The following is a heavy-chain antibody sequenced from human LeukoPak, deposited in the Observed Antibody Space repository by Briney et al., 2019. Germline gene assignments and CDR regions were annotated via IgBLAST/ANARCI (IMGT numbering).Heavy chain of an antibody. V-gene: IGHV1-2*02. Sequence: ASVKVSRKASGYTFTGYYMHWVRQAPGQGLEWMGWINPNSGGTNYAQKFQGRVTMTRDTSISTAYMELSRLRSDDTAVYYCASGYGDYVTSQYYFDYWGQGTLVTVSS. CDR3: ASGYGDYVTSQYYFDY. J-gene: IGHJ4*02. D-gene: IGHD4-17*01. CDR2: INPNSGGT. CDR1: GYTFTGYY.